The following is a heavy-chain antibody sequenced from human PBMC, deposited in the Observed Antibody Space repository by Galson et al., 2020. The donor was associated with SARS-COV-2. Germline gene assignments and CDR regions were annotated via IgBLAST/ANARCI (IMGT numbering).Heavy chain of an antibody. CDR3: ASPYLAAASFLGAFDI. J-gene: IGHJ3*02. CDR2: ISSSGTNI. Sequence: GGSLRLSCAGSGFTFSTYEMNWVRQAPGKGLEWVSYISSSGTNIYYADSVKGRFTISRDNANNSLYLQMTSLRAEDTAVYYCASPYLAAASFLGAFDIWGLGTMVTVSS. D-gene: IGHD6-13*01. CDR1: GFTFSTYE. V-gene: IGHV3-48*03.